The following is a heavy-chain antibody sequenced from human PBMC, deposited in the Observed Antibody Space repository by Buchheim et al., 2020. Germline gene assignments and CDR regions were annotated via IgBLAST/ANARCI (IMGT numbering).Heavy chain of an antibody. CDR3: AKDSRRIVVVPAAIRDGMDV. D-gene: IGHD2-2*01. Sequence: QVQLVESGGGLVKPGGSLRLSCAASGFTFSDYYMSWIRQAPGQGLEWVSYISSSGSTIYYADSVKGRFTLSRDNATHSLYLQMNSLRAEDTAVYYCAKDSRRIVVVPAAIRDGMDVWGQGTT. CDR1: GFTFSDYY. J-gene: IGHJ6*02. V-gene: IGHV3-11*01. CDR2: ISSSGSTI.